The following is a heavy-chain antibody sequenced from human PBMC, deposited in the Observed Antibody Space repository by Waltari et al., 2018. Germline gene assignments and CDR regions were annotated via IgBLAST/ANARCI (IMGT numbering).Heavy chain of an antibody. J-gene: IGHJ3*02. D-gene: IGHD3-16*01. CDR2: IYYSGST. CDR3: ARARGGDAFDI. Sequence: QVQLQESGPGLVKPSETLSHTCTVSGGSISSPYWSWIRQPPGKGLEWSGYIYYSGSTNYNPSLKSRVTISVDTSKNQFSLKLSSVTAADTAVYYCARARGGDAFDIWGQGTMVTVSS. V-gene: IGHV4-59*11. CDR1: GGSISSPY.